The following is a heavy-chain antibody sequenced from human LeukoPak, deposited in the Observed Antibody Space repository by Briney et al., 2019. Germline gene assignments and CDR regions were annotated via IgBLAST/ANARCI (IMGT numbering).Heavy chain of an antibody. CDR3: ARGGGLDV. Sequence: VGSLRLSCAASGFTFSSYWMNWARQAPGKGLEWVASINHNGNVNYYVDSVKGRFTISRDNAKNSLYLQMSNLRAEDTAVYFCARGGGLDVWGQGATVTVSS. CDR2: INHNGNVN. D-gene: IGHD3-16*01. J-gene: IGHJ6*02. CDR1: GFTFSSYW. V-gene: IGHV3-7*03.